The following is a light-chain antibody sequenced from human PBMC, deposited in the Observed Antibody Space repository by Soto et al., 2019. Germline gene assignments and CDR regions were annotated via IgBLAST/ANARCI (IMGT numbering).Light chain of an antibody. CDR3: KQYYHWPRT. J-gene: IGKJ1*01. V-gene: IGKV3-15*01. CDR1: EIISRN. Sequence: EMVVTQSPATLSMSPGGRATLSCRTSEIISRNLAWYQQKLGQAPRLLIYGAYTSATSVPDRFTGSVSGTDFILTINSLKSEDFVIYYCKQYYHWPRTFGQGTKVDIK. CDR2: GAY.